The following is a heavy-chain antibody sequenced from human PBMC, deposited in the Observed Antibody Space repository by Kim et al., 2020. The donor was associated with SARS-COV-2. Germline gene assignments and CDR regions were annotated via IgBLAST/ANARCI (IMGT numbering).Heavy chain of an antibody. CDR2: INPNSGGT. Sequence: ASVKVSCKASGYTFTGYYMHWVRQAPGQGLEWMGWINPNSGGTNYAQKFQGRVTMTRDTSISTAYTELSRLRCDDTAVYYCARELVRRFGEVSGYFYYGIDVWGQGTTVTVSS. V-gene: IGHV1-2*02. CDR1: GYTFTGYY. CDR3: ARELVRRFGEVSGYFYYGIDV. D-gene: IGHD3-10*01. J-gene: IGHJ6*02.